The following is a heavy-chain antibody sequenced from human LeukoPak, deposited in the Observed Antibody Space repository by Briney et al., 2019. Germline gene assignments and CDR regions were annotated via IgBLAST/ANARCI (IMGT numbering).Heavy chain of an antibody. CDR3: ARQLDGGYSYGSFDY. J-gene: IGHJ4*02. Sequence: PSETLSLTCTVSGGSINNYYWSWIRQPPGKGLEWIGYIYYSGSTNYNPSLKSRVTISVDTSKNQFSLKLSSVTAADTAVYYCARQLDGGYSYGSFDYWGQGTLVTVSS. D-gene: IGHD5-18*01. V-gene: IGHV4-59*08. CDR2: IYYSGST. CDR1: GGSINNYY.